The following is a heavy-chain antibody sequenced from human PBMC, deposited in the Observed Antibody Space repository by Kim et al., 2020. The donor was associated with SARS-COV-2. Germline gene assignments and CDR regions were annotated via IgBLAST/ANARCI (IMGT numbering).Heavy chain of an antibody. D-gene: IGHD2-8*01. Sequence: GGSLRLSCAVSGFAFSNYALTWVRQAPGKGLEWVSSIGCDGATYYDASVESRFRISRDKSKKNISLQMSGLRVDDTAVYYCAKDVLPWQLAFWGCGSMVT. V-gene: IGHV3-23*01. CDR1: GFAFSNYA. CDR3: AKDVLPWQLAF. J-gene: IGHJ2*01. CDR2: SIGCDGAT.